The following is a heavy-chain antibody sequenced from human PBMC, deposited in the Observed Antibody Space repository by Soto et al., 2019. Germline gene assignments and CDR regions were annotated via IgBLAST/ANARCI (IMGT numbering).Heavy chain of an antibody. D-gene: IGHD5-12*01. CDR3: ASGIQLWLRRINNGYSG. CDR1: GGTFSTYA. V-gene: IGHV1-69*12. Sequence: QVQLVQSGAEVKKPESSVKVSCKAPGGTFSTYAISWVRQAPGQGLEWMGGIIPMFGTANYAQRFQDRVTITGDESTNTVYLELSSLRSEDPAVYFCASGIQLWLRRINNGYSGWGQGTLVTVSS. CDR2: IIPMFGTA. J-gene: IGHJ4*02.